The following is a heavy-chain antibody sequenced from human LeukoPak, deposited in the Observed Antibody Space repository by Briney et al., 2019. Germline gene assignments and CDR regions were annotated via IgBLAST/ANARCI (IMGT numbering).Heavy chain of an antibody. V-gene: IGHV4-59*06. CDR3: ARDSYDSSGRSNYGMDV. D-gene: IGHD3-22*01. J-gene: IGHJ6*02. CDR2: IYYSGST. Sequence: SSETLSLTCTVSGGSISSYYWSWIRQPPGKGLEWIGYIYYSGSTYYNPSLKSRVTISVDTSKNQFSLKLSSVTAADTAVYYCARDSYDSSGRSNYGMDVWGQGTTVTVSS. CDR1: GGSISSYY.